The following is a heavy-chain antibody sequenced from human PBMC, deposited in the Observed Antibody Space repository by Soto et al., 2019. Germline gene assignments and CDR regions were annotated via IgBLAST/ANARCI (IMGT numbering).Heavy chain of an antibody. D-gene: IGHD2-15*01. J-gene: IGHJ5*02. CDR2: ISSSSSTI. CDR1: GFTFSSYS. V-gene: IGHV3-48*01. Sequence: GGSLRLSCAASGFTFSSYSMNWVRQAPGKGLEWVSYISSSSSTIYYADSVKGRFTISRDNAKNSLYLQMNSLRVEDTAVYYCEREAALFNWFAPSGQGTLVTVSS. CDR3: EREAALFNWFAP.